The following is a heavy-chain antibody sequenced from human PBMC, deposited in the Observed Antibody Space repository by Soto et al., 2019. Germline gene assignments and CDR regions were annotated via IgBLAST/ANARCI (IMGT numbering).Heavy chain of an antibody. CDR1: GDSISTDY. V-gene: IGHV4-59*12. D-gene: IGHD2-8*02. CDR2: IYYGGST. CDR3: ATLPPRIVVVVTPIPT. Sequence: SETLSLTCTVSGDSISTDYWSWIRQSPGKGLEWIGFIYYGGSTNYNPSLKSRVNISVDKSNNQFSLMLHSVTAADTAVYYCATLPPRIVVVVTPIPTWGQGTLVTVSS. J-gene: IGHJ4*02.